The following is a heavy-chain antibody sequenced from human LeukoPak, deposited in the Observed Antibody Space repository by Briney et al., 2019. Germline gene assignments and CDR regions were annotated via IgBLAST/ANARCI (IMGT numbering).Heavy chain of an antibody. V-gene: IGHV3-23*01. D-gene: IGHD3-9*01. CDR2: ISGSGGST. Sequence: PGGSLRLSCAASGFTFSSYAMSWVRQAPGKGLEWVSAISGSGGSTYYADSVKGRFTISRDNSKNTLYLQMNSLRAEDTAVYYCAKDRAYCDILTGYYDYWGQGTLVTVSS. CDR1: GFTFSSYA. J-gene: IGHJ4*02. CDR3: AKDRAYCDILTGYYDY.